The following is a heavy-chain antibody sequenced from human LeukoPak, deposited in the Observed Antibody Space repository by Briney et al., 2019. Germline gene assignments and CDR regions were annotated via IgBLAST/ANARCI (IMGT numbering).Heavy chain of an antibody. V-gene: IGHV3-7*01. D-gene: IGHD6-19*01. J-gene: IGHJ4*02. CDR1: GFIFRDYW. CDR3: ARRKSDDGWSVDS. CDR2: LNKDGSQT. Sequence: GGSLRLSCVGSGFIFRDYWMTWFRQSPGRGLEWVASLNKDGSQTYYVDSVRGYVTSVGGRFTISRDNAKNSVYLQVNGLRADDTAVFFCARRKSDDGWSVDSWGQGTLVTASS.